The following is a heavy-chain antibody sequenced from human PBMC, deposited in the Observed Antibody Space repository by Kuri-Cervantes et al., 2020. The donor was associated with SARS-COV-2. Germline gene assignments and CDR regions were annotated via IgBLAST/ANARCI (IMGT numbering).Heavy chain of an antibody. CDR1: GGTFSGYA. Sequence: SVKVSCKASGGTFSGYAISWVRQAPGQGLEWMGGIIPIFGTANYAQKFQGRVKITTDESTSTAYMELSSLRSEDTAVYYCASKTPGYSISHYYYYMDVWGKGTTVTVSS. J-gene: IGHJ6*03. CDR2: IIPIFGTA. D-gene: IGHD6-13*01. V-gene: IGHV1-69*05. CDR3: ASKTPGYSISHYYYYMDV.